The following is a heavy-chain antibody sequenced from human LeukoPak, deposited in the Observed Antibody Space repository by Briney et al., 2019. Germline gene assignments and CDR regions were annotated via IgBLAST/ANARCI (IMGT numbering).Heavy chain of an antibody. Sequence: ASVKVSCKASGYTFTGYYMHWVRQAPGQGLEWMGIINPSGGSTSYAQKFQGRVTMTRDTSTSTVYMELSSLRSEDTAVYYCARDFAIYDSSGYYLEHWGQGTLVTVSS. D-gene: IGHD3-22*01. CDR1: GYTFTGYY. CDR2: INPSGGST. V-gene: IGHV1-46*01. J-gene: IGHJ4*02. CDR3: ARDFAIYDSSGYYLEH.